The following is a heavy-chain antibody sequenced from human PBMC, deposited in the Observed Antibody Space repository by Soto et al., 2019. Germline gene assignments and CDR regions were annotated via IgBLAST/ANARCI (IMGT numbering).Heavy chain of an antibody. J-gene: IGHJ4*02. V-gene: IGHV1-69*13. CDR1: GGTFSSYA. D-gene: IGHD5-12*01. CDR2: IIPIFGTA. Sequence: SGNGSCTASGGTFSSYAISWVRQAPGQGLEWMGGIIPIFGTANYAQKFQGRVTTTADESTSTAYMELSSLRSEDTAVYYCARNAPPIVATIKGGWVYWGQGTLCTVSS. CDR3: ARNAPPIVATIKGGWVY.